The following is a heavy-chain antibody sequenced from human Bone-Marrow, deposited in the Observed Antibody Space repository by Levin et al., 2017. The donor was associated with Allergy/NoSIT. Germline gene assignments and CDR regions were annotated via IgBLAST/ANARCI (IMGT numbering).Heavy chain of an antibody. V-gene: IGHV3-74*01. Sequence: GESLKISCAASGFMFSSYWMHWIRQAPGKGLVWVSRLNSDGRTSTYADSVKGRFTISRDNAKNTLYLQLNSLRAEDTALYYCAREDRSSGEAFDLWGQGTMVTVSS. D-gene: IGHD6-6*01. J-gene: IGHJ3*01. CDR3: AREDRSSGEAFDL. CDR1: GFMFSSYW. CDR2: LNSDGRTS.